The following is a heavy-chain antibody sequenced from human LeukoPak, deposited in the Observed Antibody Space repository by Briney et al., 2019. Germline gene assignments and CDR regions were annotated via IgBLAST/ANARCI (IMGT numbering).Heavy chain of an antibody. J-gene: IGHJ4*02. CDR1: GFTFSSYW. D-gene: IGHD1-26*01. CDR2: IKQDGSEK. V-gene: IGHV3-7*01. Sequence: GGSLRLSCAASGFTFSSYWMSWVRQAPGKGLEWVANIKQDGSEKYYVDSVKGRITISRDNAKNSLYLQMNSLRAEDTAVYYCAGGGYSKSYFGYFDYWAQGTLVTVSS. CDR3: AGGGYSKSYFGYFDY.